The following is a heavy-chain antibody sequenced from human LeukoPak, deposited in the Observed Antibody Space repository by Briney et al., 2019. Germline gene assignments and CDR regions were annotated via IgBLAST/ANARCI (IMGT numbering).Heavy chain of an antibody. CDR2: VDLGGRR. V-gene: IGHV4-61*02. CDR3: AREGAYCSGTDCFATTVDA. CDR1: GYSISSGDYY. Sequence: PSQTLSLTCNVSGYSISSGDYYWTWIRQPAGKGLEWIGRVDLGGRRIINPSLNTRVTVSVDPSKSQFSLSLTSVTAADTATYYCAREGAYCSGTDCFATTVDARGPGALVTVSS. D-gene: IGHD2-2*01. J-gene: IGHJ5*02.